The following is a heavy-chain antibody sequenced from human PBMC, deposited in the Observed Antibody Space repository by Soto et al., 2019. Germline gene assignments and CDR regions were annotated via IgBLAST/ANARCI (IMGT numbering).Heavy chain of an antibody. V-gene: IGHV4-34*01. CDR1: SGSFSGYY. CDR3: SGTVNN. J-gene: IGHJ4*02. CDR2: IDDSGNT. Sequence: QVQGEQWGAGLLKPTETLSLTCAVYSGSFSGYYLSWIRQTTGKGLEWIGEIDDSGNTYYNPSLKSRVTISMDTSKHQFSLKVTSLTAADTAVDYCSGTVNNWGQGTLVIVSS.